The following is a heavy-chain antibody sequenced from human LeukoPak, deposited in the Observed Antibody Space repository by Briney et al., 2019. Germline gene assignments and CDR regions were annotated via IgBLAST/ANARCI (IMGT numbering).Heavy chain of an antibody. V-gene: IGHV3-23*01. D-gene: IGHD3-16*01. CDR3: AKSPSSYDYVWGSYCPYNWFDP. CDR2: ISGSGGST. Sequence: GGSLRLSCAASGFTFSSYGMSWVRQAPGKGLKWVSAISGSGGSTYYADSVKGRFTISRDNSKNTLYLQMNSLRAEDTAVYYCAKSPSSYDYVWGSYCPYNWFDPWGQGTLVTVSS. J-gene: IGHJ5*02. CDR1: GFTFSSYG.